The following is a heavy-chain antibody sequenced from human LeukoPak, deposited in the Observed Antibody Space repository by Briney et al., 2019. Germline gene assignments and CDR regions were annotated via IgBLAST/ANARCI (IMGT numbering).Heavy chain of an antibody. CDR2: ISYDGSNK. CDR3: ARGYDSSGYYYGTQDAFDI. V-gene: IGHV3-30-3*01. J-gene: IGHJ3*02. Sequence: GGSLRLSCAASGFTFSSYAMHWVRQAPGKGLEWVAVISYDGSNKYYADSVKGRFTISRDNSKNTLYLQMNSLRAEDTAVYYCARGYDSSGYYYGTQDAFDIWGRGTMVTVSS. CDR1: GFTFSSYA. D-gene: IGHD3-22*01.